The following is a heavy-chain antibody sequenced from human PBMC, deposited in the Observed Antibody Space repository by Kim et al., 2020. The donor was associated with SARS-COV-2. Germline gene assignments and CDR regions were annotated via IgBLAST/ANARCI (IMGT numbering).Heavy chain of an antibody. CDR1: GGSISSFY. CDR2: IYYSGST. Sequence: SETLSLTCTVSGGSISSFYWSWIRQPPGKGLEWIGYIYYSGSTNSNPSLKSRVTLSDDTSTNQLSLELIPVTAADTAVYYFARQGSGGRAFAIWGQGTMLTVSS. J-gene: IGHJ3*02. D-gene: IGHD3-10*01. CDR3: ARQGSGGRAFAI. V-gene: IGHV4-59*08.